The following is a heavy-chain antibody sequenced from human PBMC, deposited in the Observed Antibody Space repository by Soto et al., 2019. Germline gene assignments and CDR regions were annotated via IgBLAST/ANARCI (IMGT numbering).Heavy chain of an antibody. CDR3: AKDRVVGSTSREKDFDS. J-gene: IGHJ4*02. V-gene: IGHV3-21*01. D-gene: IGHD1-26*01. Sequence: EVQLVESGGGLVKPGGSLRLSCAASGSPFSNYGMNWVRQAPGRGLEWVSSISSSSSYIYYADSVMGRFTVSRDNAKNSLYLQMNSLRAEDTAVYCCAKDRVVGSTSREKDFDSWGQGTLVTVSS. CDR2: ISSSSSYI. CDR1: GSPFSNYG.